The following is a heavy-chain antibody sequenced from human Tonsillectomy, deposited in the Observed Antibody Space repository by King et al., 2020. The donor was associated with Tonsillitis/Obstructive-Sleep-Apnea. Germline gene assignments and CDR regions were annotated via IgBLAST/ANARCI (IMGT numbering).Heavy chain of an antibody. V-gene: IGHV1-2*06. Sequence: QLVQSGAEVKKPGASVKVSCKASGYTFSDYYMHWVRQAPGQGLEWMGRINPNSGGTHYAQKFQGRVTMTRDTSISTAYMELSRLRSDDTAVYYCARGGAGYYDSSGYFDDYWGQGTLVTVSS. CDR1: GYTFSDYY. D-gene: IGHD3-22*01. J-gene: IGHJ4*02. CDR3: ARGGAGYYDSSGYFDDY. CDR2: INPNSGGT.